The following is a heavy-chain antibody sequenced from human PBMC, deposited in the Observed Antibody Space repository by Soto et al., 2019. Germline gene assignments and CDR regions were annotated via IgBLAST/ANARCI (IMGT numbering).Heavy chain of an antibody. Sequence: QVQLQESGPGLVKPSQSLSLTCTVSGGSISSGGYYWIWIRQHPGKGLEWIGYISYSGSTYYNPSHKSRVTISVDTSKNQFSLKLSSVTAADTAVYYCARGTMVRGVIAGMDVWGQGTTVTVSS. V-gene: IGHV4-31*03. D-gene: IGHD3-10*01. CDR2: ISYSGST. CDR1: GGSISSGGYY. CDR3: ARGTMVRGVIAGMDV. J-gene: IGHJ6*02.